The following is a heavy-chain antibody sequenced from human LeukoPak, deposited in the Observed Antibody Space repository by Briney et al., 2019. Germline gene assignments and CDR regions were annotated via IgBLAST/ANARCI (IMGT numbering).Heavy chain of an antibody. CDR3: VREHDWGDFDY. J-gene: IGHJ4*02. CDR1: GGAVTTGGYY. V-gene: IGHV4-61*08. CDR2: ISYRGTT. Sequence: SETLSLTCTVSGGAVTTGGYYWSWIRQSPGEGLEWIGYISYRGTTNYNPSLKSRITISVDTSKNQFSLKVISVTAADTAVYYCVREHDWGDFDYWGQGTLVTVSS. D-gene: IGHD3-9*01.